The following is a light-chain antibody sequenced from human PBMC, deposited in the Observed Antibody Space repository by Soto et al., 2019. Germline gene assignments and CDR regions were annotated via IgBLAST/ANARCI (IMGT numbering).Light chain of an antibody. Sequence: EIVMTLSPVTLSLYPGERVTLSCTASQGVSSNLAWYQPKPGQASRLLIYGASTRATGIPARFSGSGSETEFTLTISSLQSEDFAVYYCQQYNSWPPITFGQGTRLEIK. V-gene: IGKV3-15*01. CDR2: GAS. CDR3: QQYNSWPPIT. CDR1: QGVSSN. J-gene: IGKJ5*01.